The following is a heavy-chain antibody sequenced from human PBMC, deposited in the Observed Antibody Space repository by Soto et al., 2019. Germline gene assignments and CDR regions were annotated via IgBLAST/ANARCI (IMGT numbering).Heavy chain of an antibody. J-gene: IGHJ4*02. V-gene: IGHV3-23*01. D-gene: IGHD1-26*01. CDR2: ISGSGGST. CDR1: GFTFSSYA. Sequence: EVQLLESGGGLVRPGGSLRLCCAASGFTFSSYAMNWVRQAPGRGLEWVSLISGSGGSTYYAGSVKGRFTISRDNSKNTLYLQMNSLRAEDTAVYYCAKASGGEWDPYDYWGQGTLVTVSS. CDR3: AKASGGEWDPYDY.